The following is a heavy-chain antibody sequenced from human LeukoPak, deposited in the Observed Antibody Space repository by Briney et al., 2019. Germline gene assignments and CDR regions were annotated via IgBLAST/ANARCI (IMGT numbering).Heavy chain of an antibody. J-gene: IGHJ4*02. CDR1: GYTLTELS. V-gene: IGHV1-24*01. CDR2: FDPEDGET. D-gene: IGHD3-16*02. CDR3: ATSHSYDYVWGSYRIFDY. Sequence: GASVKVSFKVSGYTLTELSMHWVRQAPGKGLEWMGGFDPEDGETIYAQKFQGRVTMTEDTSTDTAYMELSSLRSEDTAVYYCATSHSYDYVWGSYRIFDYWGQGTLVTVSS.